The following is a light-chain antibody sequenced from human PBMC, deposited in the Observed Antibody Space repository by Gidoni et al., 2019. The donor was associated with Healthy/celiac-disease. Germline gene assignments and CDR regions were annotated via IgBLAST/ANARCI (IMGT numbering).Light chain of an antibody. CDR2: SKN. V-gene: IGLV1-47*02. CDR1: SSNIGSNY. J-gene: IGLJ2*01. Sequence: QSVLTQPPSASGTPGQRVTIACSGSSSNIGSNYVYWYQQPPGTAPKPLIYSKNQRPSGVPDRFSGSKSGTSASLAISGLRSEDEADYYWAAWDDSLSGPGVFGGGTKLTVL. CDR3: AAWDDSLSGPGV.